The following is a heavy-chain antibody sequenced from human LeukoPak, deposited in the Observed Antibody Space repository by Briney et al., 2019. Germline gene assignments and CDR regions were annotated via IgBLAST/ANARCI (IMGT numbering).Heavy chain of an antibody. CDR2: IFSGGST. CDR3: ARGIAAKNWFDP. D-gene: IGHD6-13*01. CDR1: GFTVSSNY. V-gene: IGHV3-53*01. J-gene: IGHJ5*02. Sequence: GGSLRLSCAASGFTVSSNYMSWVRQAPGKGLEWVSTIFSGGSTYYADSVKGRFTISRDNSKNTLYLQMDSLRSEDTAVYFCARGIAAKNWFDPWGQGTLVTVSS.